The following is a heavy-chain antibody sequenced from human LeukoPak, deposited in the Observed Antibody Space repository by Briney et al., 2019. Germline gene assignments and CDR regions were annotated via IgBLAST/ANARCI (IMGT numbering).Heavy chain of an antibody. CDR2: ISGSSGST. Sequence: PGGSLRLSCAASGFTFSSYAMSWVRQAPGKGLEWVSAISGSSGSTYYADSVKGRFTISRDNSRNTLYLQMNSLRAEDTAVYYCAKRSPNYYDSSGYYFDYWGQGTLVTVSS. D-gene: IGHD3-22*01. CDR3: AKRSPNYYDSSGYYFDY. CDR1: GFTFSSYA. J-gene: IGHJ4*02. V-gene: IGHV3-23*01.